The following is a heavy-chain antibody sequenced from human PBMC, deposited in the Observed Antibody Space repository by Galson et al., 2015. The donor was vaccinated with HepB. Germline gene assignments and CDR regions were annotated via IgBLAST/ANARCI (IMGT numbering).Heavy chain of an antibody. J-gene: IGHJ4*02. CDR2: INIGGSTV. D-gene: IGHD3-10*01. Sequence: SLRLSCAASGFPFSEYSMNWVRQSPGKGLEWVSYINIGGSTVYYAESVKGRFTISRDNARNTLYLQMSRLRAEDTAVYYCARSPFTDYFGSGTYFDHWGQGTLVTASS. V-gene: IGHV3-48*04. CDR3: ARSPFTDYFGSGTYFDH. CDR1: GFPFSEYS.